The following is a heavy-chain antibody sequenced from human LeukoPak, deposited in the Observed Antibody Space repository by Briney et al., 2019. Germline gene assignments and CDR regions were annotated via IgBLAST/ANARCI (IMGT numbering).Heavy chain of an antibody. D-gene: IGHD6-19*01. V-gene: IGHV3-21*01. Sequence: GGSLRLSCAASGFTFSSYSMNWVRQAPGKGLEWVSSISSSSSYIYYADSVKGRFTISRDNAKNSLYLQMNSLRAEDTAVYYCARLGRQWLVPDYGMDVWGQGTTVTVSS. CDR3: ARLGRQWLVPDYGMDV. CDR2: ISSSSSYI. J-gene: IGHJ6*02. CDR1: GFTFSSYS.